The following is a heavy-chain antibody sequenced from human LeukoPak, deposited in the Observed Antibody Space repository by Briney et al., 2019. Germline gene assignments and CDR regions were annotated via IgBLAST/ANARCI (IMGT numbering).Heavy chain of an antibody. CDR3: ARGTATWIQLRLLSFDY. D-gene: IGHD5-18*01. V-gene: IGHV1-18*01. J-gene: IGHJ4*02. CDR1: GYTFTSYG. Sequence: ASVKVSCKASGYTFTSYGISWVRQAPGQGLEWMGWISAYNGNTNYAKKLQGRVTMTTDTSTSTAYMELRSLRSDDTAVYYCARGTATWIQLRLLSFDYWGQGTLVTVSS. CDR2: ISAYNGNT.